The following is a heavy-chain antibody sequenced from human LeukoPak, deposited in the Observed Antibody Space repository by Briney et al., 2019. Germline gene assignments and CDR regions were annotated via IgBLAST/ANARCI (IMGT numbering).Heavy chain of an antibody. J-gene: IGHJ3*02. Sequence: GGSPRLSCAASGFTFSSYGMHWVRQAPGKGLEWVAVISYDGSNKYYADSVKGRFTISRDNSKNTLYLQMNSLRAEDTAVYYCATGRDGYEGAFDIWGQGTMVTVSS. CDR1: GFTFSSYG. CDR3: ATGRDGYEGAFDI. CDR2: ISYDGSNK. V-gene: IGHV3-30*03. D-gene: IGHD5-24*01.